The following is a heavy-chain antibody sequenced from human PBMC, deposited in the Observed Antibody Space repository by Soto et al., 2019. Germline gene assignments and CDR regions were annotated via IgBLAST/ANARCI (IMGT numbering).Heavy chain of an antibody. J-gene: IGHJ6*02. CDR3: ARDLEMATIADYYYYGMDV. CDR1: GYTFTTYA. CDR2: INAINGKA. D-gene: IGHD5-12*01. Sequence: GASVKVSCKASGYTFTTYAIHWVRQAPGQSPEWMGWINAINGKANYAQKFQGRVTITADESTSTAYMELSSLRSEDTAVYYCARDLEMATIADYYYYGMDVWGQGTTVTVSS. V-gene: IGHV1-3*01.